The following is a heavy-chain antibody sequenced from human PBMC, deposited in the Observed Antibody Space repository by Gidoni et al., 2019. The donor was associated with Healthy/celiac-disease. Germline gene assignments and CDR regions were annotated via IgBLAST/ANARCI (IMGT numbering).Heavy chain of an antibody. CDR1: GFTFSRYA. V-gene: IGHV3-30*01. J-gene: IGHJ4*02. D-gene: IGHD4-17*01. CDR2: ISYDGSNK. Sequence: QVQLVESGGGVVQPGRSLRLSCAASGFTFSRYAMHWVRQAPGKGLEWVAVISYDGSNKYYADSVKGRFTISRDNSKNTLYLQMNSLRAEDTAVYYCARGDGDYVGWDGPFDYWGQGTLVTVSS. CDR3: ARGDGDYVGWDGPFDY.